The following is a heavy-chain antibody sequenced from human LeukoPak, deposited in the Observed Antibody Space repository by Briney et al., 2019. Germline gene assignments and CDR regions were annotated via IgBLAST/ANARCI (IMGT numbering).Heavy chain of an antibody. CDR2: IKQDESER. D-gene: IGHD2-2*01. CDR3: TRVVDSSSSRYQAMPY. V-gene: IGHV3-7*01. CDR1: GFTFSNYW. J-gene: IGHJ4*02. Sequence: GGSLRLSCAASGFTFSNYWMSWVRQAPGKGLEWVANIKQDESERYYVDSVRCRFTISRENAKRSLYLRMDSLSAEDTAMYFCTRVVDSSSSRYQAMPYWGQGTLVTVS.